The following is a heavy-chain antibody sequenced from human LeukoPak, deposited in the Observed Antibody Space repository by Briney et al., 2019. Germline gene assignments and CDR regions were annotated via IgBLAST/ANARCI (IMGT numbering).Heavy chain of an antibody. D-gene: IGHD1-1*01. CDR1: GGSISSDSYY. CDR2: IYTSGST. J-gene: IGHJ3*02. V-gene: IGHV4-61*02. Sequence: SETLSLTCTVSGGSISSDSYYWSWIRQAAGKGLEWIGRIYTSGSTNYNPSLKSRVTISVDTSKNQFSLKLSSVTAADTAVYYCARDLDDAFDIWGQGTMVTVSS. CDR3: ARDLDDAFDI.